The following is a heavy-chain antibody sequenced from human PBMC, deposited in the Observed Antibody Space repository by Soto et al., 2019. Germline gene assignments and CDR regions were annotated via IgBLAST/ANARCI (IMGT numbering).Heavy chain of an antibody. V-gene: IGHV3-21*01. CDR1: GFTFSSYS. Sequence: NPGGSLRLSCAASGFTFSSYSMNWVRQAPGKGLEWVSSISSSSSYIYYADPVKGRFTISRDNAKNSLYLQMNSLRAEDTAVYYCARDSEGITMVRGVFITWSGMDVWGQGTTVTVSS. CDR3: ARDSEGITMVRGVFITWSGMDV. D-gene: IGHD3-10*01. CDR2: ISSSSSYI. J-gene: IGHJ6*02.